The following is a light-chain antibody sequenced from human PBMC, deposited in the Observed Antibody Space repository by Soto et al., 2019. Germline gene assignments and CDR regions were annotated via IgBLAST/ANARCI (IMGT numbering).Light chain of an antibody. V-gene: IGKV3-20*01. CDR1: QTVSSSY. CDR3: QQYGNAALT. Sequence: EIVLTQSPGTLSFSPRERATLTCRASQTVSSSYLAWFQQKPGQAPRLLIYGASSRATGIPDRFSGSGSGTDFTLTISRLEPEDFAVYYCQQYGNAALTFGGGTKVDIK. CDR2: GAS. J-gene: IGKJ4*01.